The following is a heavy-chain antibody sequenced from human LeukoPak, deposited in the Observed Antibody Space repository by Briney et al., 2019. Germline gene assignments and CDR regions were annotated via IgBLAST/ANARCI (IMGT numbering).Heavy chain of an antibody. Sequence: GGSLRLSCAASGVTFSSYSMNWVRQAPGKGLDWVSYISSSSSTIYYADSVKGRFTLSRDNAKNSLYLQMNSLSAEDTAVYYCARDLRRYSSSADYWGQGTLVTVSS. CDR3: ARDLRRYSSSADY. CDR2: ISSSSSTI. CDR1: GVTFSSYS. J-gene: IGHJ4*02. V-gene: IGHV3-48*04. D-gene: IGHD6-13*01.